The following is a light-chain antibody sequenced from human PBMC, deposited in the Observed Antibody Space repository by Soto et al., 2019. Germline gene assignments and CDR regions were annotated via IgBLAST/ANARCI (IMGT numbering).Light chain of an antibody. CDR2: TAS. CDR1: QAIRND. CDR3: LHDYSYPRT. J-gene: IGKJ1*01. Sequence: AIQMTQSPSSLSASVGDRVIITCRASQAIRNDLGWYQQKPGKAPKLLIYTASTLQSGLPSRFSGSGSGADFTLTIRSLQPEDSATYYCLHDYSYPRTFGQGTKVEIK. V-gene: IGKV1-6*01.